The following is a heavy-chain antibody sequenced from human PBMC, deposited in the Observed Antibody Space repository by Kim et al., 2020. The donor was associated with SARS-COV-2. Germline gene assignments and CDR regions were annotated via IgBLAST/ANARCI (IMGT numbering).Heavy chain of an antibody. CDR2: IYYSGST. CDR3: ARHGGFGERDGRGTRTHNYYDSSGYEY. V-gene: IGHV4-59*08. J-gene: IGHJ4*02. Sequence: SETLSLTCTVSGGSISSYYWSWIRQPPGKGLEWMGYIYYSGSTNYNPSLKSRVTISVDTSKNQFSLKLSSVTAADTAVYYCARHGGFGERDGRGTRTHNYYDSSGYEYWGQGTLVTVSS. D-gene: IGHD3-22*01. CDR1: GGSISSYY.